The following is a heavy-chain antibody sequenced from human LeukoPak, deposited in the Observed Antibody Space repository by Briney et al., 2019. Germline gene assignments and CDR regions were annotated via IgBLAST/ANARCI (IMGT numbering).Heavy chain of an antibody. Sequence: GGSLRLSCAASGFTFSSYWMSWVRQAPGKGLEWVANIKQDGSEKYYVDSVKGRFTISRDNAKNSLYLQMNSLRAEDTAVYYCARLAGPVVFDWYFDYWGQGTLVTVSS. CDR1: GFTFSSYW. V-gene: IGHV3-7*01. J-gene: IGHJ4*02. CDR2: IKQDGSEK. D-gene: IGHD3-9*01. CDR3: ARLAGPVVFDWYFDY.